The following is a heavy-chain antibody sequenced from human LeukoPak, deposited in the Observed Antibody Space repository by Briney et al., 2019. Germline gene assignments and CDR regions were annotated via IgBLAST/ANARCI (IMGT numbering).Heavy chain of an antibody. J-gene: IGHJ6*03. V-gene: IGHV1-2*02. CDR1: GYTFTGYY. Sequence: ASVKVSCKASGYTFTGYYMHWVRQAPGQGLEWMGWINPNSGGTNYAQKFQGRVTMTRDTSMSTAYMELSRLRSDDTAVYYCAGSSGYYDYYYYYMDVWGKGTTVTVSS. D-gene: IGHD3-22*01. CDR2: INPNSGGT. CDR3: AGSSGYYDYYYYYMDV.